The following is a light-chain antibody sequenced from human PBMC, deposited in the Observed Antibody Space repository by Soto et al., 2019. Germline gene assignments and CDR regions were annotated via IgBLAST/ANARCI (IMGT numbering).Light chain of an antibody. J-gene: IGKJ3*01. Sequence: EIVLTQSPGTLSLSPGERATLSCRASQSVSSSYLAWYQQKLGQAPRLLTYGASSRATGIPDRFSGSGSGTDCTLTISRLEPEDFAVYYCQQYGSSLFTFGPGTKVDI. CDR3: QQYGSSLFT. V-gene: IGKV3-20*01. CDR2: GAS. CDR1: QSVSSSY.